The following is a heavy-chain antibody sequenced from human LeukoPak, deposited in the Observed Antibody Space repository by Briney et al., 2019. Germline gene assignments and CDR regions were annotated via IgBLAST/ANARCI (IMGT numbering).Heavy chain of an antibody. J-gene: IGHJ5*02. CDR2: FYHGGST. V-gene: IGHV4-38-2*02. CDR3: ARDQLPYSSSWTNWFDP. D-gene: IGHD6-13*01. CDR1: GYSISTGYY. Sequence: SETLSLTCTVSGYSISTGYYWDWIRPPPGKGLEWIGTFYHGGSTYYNPSLKSRVTISVDTSKNQFSLNLTSVTAADTAVYYCARDQLPYSSSWTNWFDPWGQGTLVTVSS.